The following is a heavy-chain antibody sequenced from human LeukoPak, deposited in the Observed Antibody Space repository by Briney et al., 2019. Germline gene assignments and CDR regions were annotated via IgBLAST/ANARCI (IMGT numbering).Heavy chain of an antibody. CDR1: GGSISSSSYY. V-gene: IGHV4-39*07. CDR3: ARGYLRGADARGFDY. Sequence: SETLSLTCTVSGGSISSSSYYWGWIRQPPGKGLEWIGSIYYSGSTYYNPSLKSRVTISVDTSKNQFSLKLSSVTAADTAVYYCARGYLRGADARGFDYWGQGTLVTVSS. CDR2: IYYSGST. J-gene: IGHJ4*02. D-gene: IGHD3-10*01.